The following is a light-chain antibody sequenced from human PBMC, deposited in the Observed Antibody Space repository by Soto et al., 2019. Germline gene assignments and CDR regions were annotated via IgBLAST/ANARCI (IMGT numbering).Light chain of an antibody. CDR3: QKYSKWLQGT. V-gene: IGKV3-15*01. CDR1: QSLSDN. Sequence: EILMTQSPATLAGSPGETVTLSCRSSQSLSDNLAWYQQKPGQAPRLLIFRASTRATGVPARFSGRGSGTALTLTIRGLQSEDFAVYYCQKYSKWLQGTFGPGTKVDIX. J-gene: IGKJ1*01. CDR2: RAS.